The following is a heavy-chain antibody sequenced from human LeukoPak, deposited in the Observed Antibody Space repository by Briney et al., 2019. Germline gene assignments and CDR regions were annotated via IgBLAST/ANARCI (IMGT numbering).Heavy chain of an antibody. J-gene: IGHJ4*02. V-gene: IGHV3-9*01. CDR1: GFTFDDYA. CDR2: ISWNSGSI. CDR3: ARYPAIAVAGTEDYFDY. D-gene: IGHD6-19*01. Sequence: GGSLRLSCAASGFTFDDYAMHWVRQAPGKGLEWVSGISWNSGSIGYADSVKGRFTISRDNAKNSLYLQMNSLRAEDTALYYCARYPAIAVAGTEDYFDYWGQGTLVTVSS.